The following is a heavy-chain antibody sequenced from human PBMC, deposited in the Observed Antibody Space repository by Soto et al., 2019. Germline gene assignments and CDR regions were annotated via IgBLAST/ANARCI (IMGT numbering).Heavy chain of an antibody. Sequence: EVQLVESGGGLVQPGGSLRLPFAASGFTFSTYSRNWFRRAPGKGLEGVSYISISSSTIYYVDSGKGLFTFSRDNAKISLYLKMNSLRAEDTAVYYCAREGFYYYYGMDVWGQGTTVTVSS. J-gene: IGHJ6*02. CDR2: ISISSSTI. V-gene: IGHV3-48*01. CDR3: AREGFYYYYGMDV. CDR1: GFTFSTYS.